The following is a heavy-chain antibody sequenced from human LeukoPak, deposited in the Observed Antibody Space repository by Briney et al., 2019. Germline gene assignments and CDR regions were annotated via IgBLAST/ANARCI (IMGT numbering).Heavy chain of an antibody. D-gene: IGHD2-21*01. CDR2: IYCSGST. J-gene: IGHJ3*02. V-gene: IGHV4-31*03. Sequence: SESLSLTCTVSGGSISSGCYYWNWSRQHPGKGLEWIGYIYCSGSTYYNPSLKSRVAISVDTSKKQFSLKLNSVTAADTAVYYCARLPLAYCGGDCYAGAFDIWGQGTTVTVSS. CDR1: GGSISSGCYY. CDR3: ARLPLAYCGGDCYAGAFDI.